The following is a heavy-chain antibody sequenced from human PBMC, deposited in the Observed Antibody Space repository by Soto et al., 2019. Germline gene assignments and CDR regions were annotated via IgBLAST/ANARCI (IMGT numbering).Heavy chain of an antibody. D-gene: IGHD2-21*02. CDR1: GFTFSSYG. Sequence: QVQLVESGGGVVQPGRSLRLSCAASGFTFSSYGMHWVRQAPGKGLEWVAVISYDGSNKYYADSVKGRFTISRDNSKNTLYLQMNSLRAEDTAVYYCAKPPGDWYPPFDYWGQGTLVTVSS. CDR3: AKPPGDWYPPFDY. J-gene: IGHJ4*02. CDR2: ISYDGSNK. V-gene: IGHV3-30*18.